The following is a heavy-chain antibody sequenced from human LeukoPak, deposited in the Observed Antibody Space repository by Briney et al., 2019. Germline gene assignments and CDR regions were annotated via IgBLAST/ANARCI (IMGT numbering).Heavy chain of an antibody. J-gene: IGHJ4*02. CDR3: ATDRPQRGYSGYDD. V-gene: IGHV1-24*01. CDR2: FDPEDGET. CDR1: GYTLTELS. D-gene: IGHD5-12*01. Sequence: GASVKVSCKVSGYTLTELSMHWVRQAPGKGLEWMGGFDPEDGETIYAQKFQGRVTMTEDTSTDTAYMELSSLRSEDTAVYYCATDRPQRGYSGYDDWGQGTLVTVSS.